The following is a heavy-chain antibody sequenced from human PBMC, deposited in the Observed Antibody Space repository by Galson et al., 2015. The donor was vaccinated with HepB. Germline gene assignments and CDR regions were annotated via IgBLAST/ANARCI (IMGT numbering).Heavy chain of an antibody. Sequence: SLRLSCAASGFTFSSYAMHWVRQAPGKGLEYVSAISSNGGSTYYADSVKGRFTISRDNSKNTLYLQMSSLRAEDTAVYYCARSFYDSSGYYYITRYFDLWGRGTLVTVSS. CDR3: ARSFYDSSGYYYITRYFDL. D-gene: IGHD3-22*01. J-gene: IGHJ2*01. CDR2: ISSNGGST. CDR1: GFTFSSYA. V-gene: IGHV3-64D*06.